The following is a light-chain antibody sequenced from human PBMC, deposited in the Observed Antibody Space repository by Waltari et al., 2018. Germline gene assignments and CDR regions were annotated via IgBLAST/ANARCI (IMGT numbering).Light chain of an antibody. J-gene: IGKJ5*01. Sequence: DIQMTQSPSSLSASVGDRVTITCRASQSISIYLNWYQQKPGKAPKLLIYGASRLQIWVPSRFSGSGAWTDFTLTISSLQPEDFAIYYCQQSYSTPPITFGQGTRLEIK. CDR3: QQSYSTPPIT. V-gene: IGKV1-39*01. CDR2: GAS. CDR1: QSISIY.